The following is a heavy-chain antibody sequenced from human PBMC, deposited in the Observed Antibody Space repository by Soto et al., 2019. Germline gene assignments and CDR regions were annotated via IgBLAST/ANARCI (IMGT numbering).Heavy chain of an antibody. D-gene: IGHD3-3*01. CDR3: ARGAVDHGFWSGYPRFDP. CDR1: GGSISSGGYY. Sequence: ASETLSLTCTVSGGSISSGGYYWSWIRQHPGKGLEWIGYIYYSGSTYYNPSLKSRVTISVDTSKNQFSLKLSSVAAADTAVYYCARGAVDHGFWSGYPRFDPWGQGTLVTVSS. CDR2: IYYSGST. V-gene: IGHV4-31*03. J-gene: IGHJ5*02.